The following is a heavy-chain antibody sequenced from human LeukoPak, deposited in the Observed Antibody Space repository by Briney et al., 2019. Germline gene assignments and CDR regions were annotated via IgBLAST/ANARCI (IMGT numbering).Heavy chain of an antibody. J-gene: IGHJ4*02. V-gene: IGHV1-2*02. CDR1: GYTFTDYY. D-gene: IGHD3-9*01. CDR3: ARVYYDILTGYFIFDY. Sequence: ASVKVSCKASGYTFTDYYMHWVRQAPGQGLEWMGWINSNSGGTNYAQKFQGRVTMTRDTSISTAYMDLSRLRSDDTAVYYCARVYYDILTGYFIFDYWGQGTLVTVSS. CDR2: INSNSGGT.